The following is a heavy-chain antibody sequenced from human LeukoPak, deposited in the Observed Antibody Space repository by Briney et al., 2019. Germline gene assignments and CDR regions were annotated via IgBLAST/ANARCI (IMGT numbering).Heavy chain of an antibody. CDR2: TSGSGGNP. D-gene: IGHD3-10*01. CDR3: AKETGIILVRGAVDY. J-gene: IGHJ4*02. Sequence: GGSLRLSCAASGFTFSSYSMNWVRQAPGKGLEWVSVTSGSGGNPYYADSVKGRFTISRDNSKNTLYLHMNSLRAEDTALYYCAKETGIILVRGAVDYWGQGTLVTVSS. CDR1: GFTFSSYS. V-gene: IGHV3-23*01.